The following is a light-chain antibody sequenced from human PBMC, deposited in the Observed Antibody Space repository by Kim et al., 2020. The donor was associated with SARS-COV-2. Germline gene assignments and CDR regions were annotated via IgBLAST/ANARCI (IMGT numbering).Light chain of an antibody. CDR2: RNN. CDR3: SAWDSSLSAWV. CDR1: SNNVGNKG. J-gene: IGLJ3*02. Sequence: RQTATLTRTGNSNNVGNKGAAWLQQHQGHPPKLLSYRNNNRPSGISERLSASRSGNTASLTITGLQPEDEADYYCSAWDSSLSAWVFGGGTQLTVL. V-gene: IGLV10-54*01.